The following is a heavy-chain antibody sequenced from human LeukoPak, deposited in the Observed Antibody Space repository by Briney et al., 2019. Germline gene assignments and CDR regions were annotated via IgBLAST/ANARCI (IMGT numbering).Heavy chain of an antibody. D-gene: IGHD1-26*01. CDR2: ISAYNGNT. CDR3: ARDTHLWELPNFDY. Sequence: ASVKVSCEASRGTFSSYAISWVRQAPGQGLEWMGWISAYNGNTNYAQKLQGRVTMTTDTSTSTAYMELRSLRSDDTAVYYCARDTHLWELPNFDYWGQGTLVTVSS. J-gene: IGHJ4*02. CDR1: RGTFSSYA. V-gene: IGHV1-18*01.